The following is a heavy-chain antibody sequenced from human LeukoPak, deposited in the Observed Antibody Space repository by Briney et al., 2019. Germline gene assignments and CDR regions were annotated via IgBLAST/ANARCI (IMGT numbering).Heavy chain of an antibody. CDR3: ARGVTIFDNVDY. J-gene: IGHJ4*02. Sequence: VASVKVSCKASGYTFTSYGISWVRLAPGQGLEWMGWISAYNGNTNYAQKLQGRVTMPTDTSTSTAYMELRSLRSDDTAVYYCARGVTIFDNVDYWGQGTLVTVSS. D-gene: IGHD3-3*01. CDR1: GYTFTSYG. V-gene: IGHV1-18*01. CDR2: ISAYNGNT.